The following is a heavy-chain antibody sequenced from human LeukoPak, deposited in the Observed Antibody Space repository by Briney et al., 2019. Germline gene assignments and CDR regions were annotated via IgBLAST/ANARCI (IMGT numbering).Heavy chain of an antibody. D-gene: IGHD3-10*01. V-gene: IGHV4-59*01. CDR2: IYYSGST. CDR3: ARDDNNGSGSFLD. CDR1: GGSISSYY. Sequence: TSETLSLTCTVSGGSISSYYWSWNRQPPGKGLEWIGYIYYSGSTNYNPSLKSRVTISVDTSKNQFSLKLSSVTAADTAVYYCARDDNNGSGSFLDWGQGTLVTVSS. J-gene: IGHJ4*02.